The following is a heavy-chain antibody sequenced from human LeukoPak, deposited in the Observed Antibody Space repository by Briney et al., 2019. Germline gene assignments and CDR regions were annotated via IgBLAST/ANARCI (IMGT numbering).Heavy chain of an antibody. CDR2: ISAYNGNT. CDR3: ARDVRFLEWLYPPDAFDI. D-gene: IGHD3-3*01. V-gene: IGHV1-18*01. Sequence: ASVKVSCKASGYTFVNHGISWVRQAPGQGLEWMGWISAYNGNTNYAQKLQGRVTMTTDTSTSTAYMELRSLRSDDTAVYYCARDVRFLEWLYPPDAFDIWGQGTMVTVSS. CDR1: GYTFVNHG. J-gene: IGHJ3*02.